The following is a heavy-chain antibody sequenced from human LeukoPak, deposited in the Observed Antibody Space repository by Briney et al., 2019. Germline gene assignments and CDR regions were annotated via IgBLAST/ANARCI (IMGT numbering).Heavy chain of an antibody. D-gene: IGHD3-3*01. CDR2: INPNSGGT. CDR1: GYTFTGYY. V-gene: IGHV1-2*02. CDR3: ARDIGFWSGYPIYY. J-gene: IGHJ4*02. Sequence: ASVKVSCKASGYTFTGYYMHWVRQAPGQGLEWVGWINPNSGGTNYAQKFQGRVTMTRDTSISTAYMELSRLRSDDTAVYYCARDIGFWSGYPIYYWGQGTLVTVSS.